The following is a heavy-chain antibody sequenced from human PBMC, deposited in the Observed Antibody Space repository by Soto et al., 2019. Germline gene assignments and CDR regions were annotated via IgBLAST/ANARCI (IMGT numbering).Heavy chain of an antibody. D-gene: IGHD3-22*01. J-gene: IGHJ4*02. CDR3: FNYDSGGYSID. CDR2: ISGSGRST. V-gene: IGHV3-23*01. Sequence: PWGSLRLSCAASKFTFVNYAMIFFRQAPGKGLQWVSAISGSGRSTYYADFVEGRFTISRDNSKSTLYLQMSSLRAEDTAVYYCFNYDSGGYSIDWGQGTLVTVSS. CDR1: KFTFVNYA.